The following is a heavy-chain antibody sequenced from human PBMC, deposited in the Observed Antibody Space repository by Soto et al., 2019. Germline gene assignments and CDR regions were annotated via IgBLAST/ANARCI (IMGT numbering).Heavy chain of an antibody. CDR1: GFTVSSNY. CDR3: ARDREATIDYYYGMDV. J-gene: IGHJ6*02. V-gene: IGHV3-53*01. D-gene: IGHD5-12*01. Sequence: GGSLRLSCAASGFTVSSNYMSWVRQAPGKGLEWVSVIYSGGSTYYADSVKGRFTISRDNSKNTLYLQMNSLRAEDTAVYYCARDREATIDYYYGMDVWGQGTTVTVSS. CDR2: IYSGGST.